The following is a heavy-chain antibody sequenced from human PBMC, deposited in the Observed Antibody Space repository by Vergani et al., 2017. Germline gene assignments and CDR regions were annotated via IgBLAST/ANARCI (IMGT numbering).Heavy chain of an antibody. CDR2: INPNSGNK. CDR1: GYTFTSYD. J-gene: IGHJ3*02. D-gene: IGHD6-19*01. V-gene: IGHV1-8*01. Sequence: QVQLVQSGAEVKKPGASVKVSCKASGYTFTSYDIHWVRQSTGQGLEWMGWINPNSGNKGYAQKFQGRVTMTRNTSISTDYMELSSLRSEDTAVDYCARDPRRGYSSGFDAFDIWGQGTMVTVSS. CDR3: ARDPRRGYSSGFDAFDI.